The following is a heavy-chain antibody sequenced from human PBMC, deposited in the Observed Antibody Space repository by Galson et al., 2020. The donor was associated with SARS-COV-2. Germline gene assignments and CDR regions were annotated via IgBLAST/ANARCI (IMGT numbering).Heavy chain of an antibody. CDR1: GGSFSGYY. Sequence: SETLSLTCAVYGGSFSGYYWSWIRQPPGKGLEWIGEINHSGSTTSNPSLKSRVTISVDTSKNQFSLKLSSVTAADTAVYYCARYSSSWSNNWFDPWGQGTLVTVSS. CDR2: INHSGST. V-gene: IGHV4-34*01. CDR3: ARYSSSWSNNWFDP. D-gene: IGHD6-13*01. J-gene: IGHJ5*02.